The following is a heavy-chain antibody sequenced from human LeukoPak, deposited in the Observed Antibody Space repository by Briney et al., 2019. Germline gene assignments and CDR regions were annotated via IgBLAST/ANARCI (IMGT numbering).Heavy chain of an antibody. V-gene: IGHV4-30-4*01. J-gene: IGHJ4*02. CDR2: IYYSGST. D-gene: IGHD7-27*01. Sequence: SETLSLTCTVSGGSISSGDYYWSWIRQPPGKGLGWIGYIYYSGSTYYNPSLKSRVTISVDTSKNQFSLKLSSVTAADTAVYYCASGTGDYFDYWGQGTLVTVSS. CDR3: ASGTGDYFDY. CDR1: GGSISSGDYY.